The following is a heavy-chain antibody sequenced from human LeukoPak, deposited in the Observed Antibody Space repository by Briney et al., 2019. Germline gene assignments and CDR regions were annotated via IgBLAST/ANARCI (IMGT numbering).Heavy chain of an antibody. CDR1: GITLSNYG. D-gene: IGHD3-10*01. Sequence: GGSLRLSCAVSGITLSNYGMSWVRQAPGKGLEWVAVIWYDGSNKYYADSVKGRFTISRDNSKNTLYLQMNSLRAEDTAVYYCARGDGSGYYGSGIDYGMDVWGQGTTVTVSS. V-gene: IGHV3-33*08. CDR3: ARGDGSGYYGSGIDYGMDV. CDR2: IWYDGSNK. J-gene: IGHJ6*02.